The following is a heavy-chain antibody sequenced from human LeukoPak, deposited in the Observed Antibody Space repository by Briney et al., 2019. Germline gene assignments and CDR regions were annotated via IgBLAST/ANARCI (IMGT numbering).Heavy chain of an antibody. CDR3: AKPQEYYDSSGYHY. Sequence: GGSLRLSCAASGFTFSSYAMSWVRQAPGKGLEWVSAISGSGGSTYYADSVKGRFTISRDNSKNTLYLQMNSLSAEDTAVYYCAKPQEYYDSSGYHYWGQGTLVTVSS. D-gene: IGHD3-22*01. CDR2: ISGSGGST. J-gene: IGHJ4*02. V-gene: IGHV3-23*01. CDR1: GFTFSSYA.